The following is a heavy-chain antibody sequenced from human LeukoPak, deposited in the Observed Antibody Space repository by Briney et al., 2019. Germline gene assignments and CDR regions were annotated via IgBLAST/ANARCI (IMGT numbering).Heavy chain of an antibody. D-gene: IGHD2-2*01. CDR1: GFTFSSYS. CDR3: ARRSGYCSSTSCYPDY. CDR2: ISSSSSYI. Sequence: GESLRLSCAASGFTFSSYSMNWVRQAPGKGLEWVSSISSSSSYIYYADSVKGRFTISRDNAKNSLYLQMNSLRAEDTAVYYCARRSGYCSSTSCYPDYWGQGTLVTVSS. V-gene: IGHV3-21*01. J-gene: IGHJ4*02.